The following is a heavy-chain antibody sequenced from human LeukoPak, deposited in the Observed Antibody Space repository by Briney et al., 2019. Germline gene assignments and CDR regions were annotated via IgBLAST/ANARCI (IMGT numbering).Heavy chain of an antibody. Sequence: GGSLRLSCAASGFTFSSYSMNWVRQAPGKGLEWVSYISSSSSIYYADSVKGRFTISRDNAKNSLYLQMNSLRAEDTAVYYCARVLLWSGEPEGMDVWGQGTTVTVSS. J-gene: IGHJ6*02. CDR1: GFTFSSYS. D-gene: IGHD3-10*01. V-gene: IGHV3-48*04. CDR2: ISSSSSI. CDR3: ARVLLWSGEPEGMDV.